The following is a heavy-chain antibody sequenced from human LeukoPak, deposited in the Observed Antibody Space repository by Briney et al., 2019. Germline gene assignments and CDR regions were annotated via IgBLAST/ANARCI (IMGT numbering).Heavy chain of an antibody. V-gene: IGHV3-21*01. J-gene: IGHJ4*02. CDR1: GFTFSTFA. D-gene: IGHD6-19*01. Sequence: GGSLRLSCAATGFTFSTFAMIWVRQPPGKGLEWVSSISSSSSYIYYADSVKGRFTISRDNAKNSLYLQMNSLRAEDTAVYYCARDQQLLAWSRAFDYWGQGTLVTVSS. CDR2: ISSSSSYI. CDR3: ARDQQLLAWSRAFDY.